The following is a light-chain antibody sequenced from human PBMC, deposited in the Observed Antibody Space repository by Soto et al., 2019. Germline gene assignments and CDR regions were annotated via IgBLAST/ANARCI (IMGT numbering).Light chain of an antibody. J-gene: IGKJ5*01. CDR1: QSVSSY. V-gene: IGKV3-11*01. Sequence: IVLTQSPATLYLSPGERATLSCRASQSVSSYLAWYQQKPGQAPRLLIYDASNRATGIPARFSGSGSGTDFTRTISSLEPEDVAVYYCHQRSNWPPITFGQGTRLEIK. CDR3: HQRSNWPPIT. CDR2: DAS.